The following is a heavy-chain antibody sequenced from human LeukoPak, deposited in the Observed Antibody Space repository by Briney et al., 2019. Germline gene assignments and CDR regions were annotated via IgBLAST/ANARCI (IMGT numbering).Heavy chain of an antibody. CDR2: ISGSGGST. V-gene: IGHV3-23*01. CDR3: AKDPYYYDSSGYFDY. CDR1: GFTFSSYA. J-gene: IGHJ4*02. D-gene: IGHD3-22*01. Sequence: GGSLRLSCAASGFTFSSYAMSWVRQAPGKGLEWVSAISGSGGSTYYADSVKGRFTISRDNSKNTLYLQMNSLRAEDTAVYYCAKDPYYYDSSGYFDYWGQGTLVTVSS.